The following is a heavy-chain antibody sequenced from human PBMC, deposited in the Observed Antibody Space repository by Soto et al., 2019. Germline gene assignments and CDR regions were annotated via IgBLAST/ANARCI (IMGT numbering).Heavy chain of an antibody. V-gene: IGHV3-23*01. Sequence: GGSLRLSCAASGFAFSSVALNWVRQAPGKGLDWVSVISDSGATTYYSDSVKGRFTISRDNSKNMLYLEMNSLRANDTAIYYCAQDKGVRGATYLRHWGPGTLVTVSS. J-gene: IGHJ4*02. CDR1: GFAFSSVA. CDR3: AQDKGVRGATYLRH. CDR2: ISDSGATT. D-gene: IGHD3-10*01.